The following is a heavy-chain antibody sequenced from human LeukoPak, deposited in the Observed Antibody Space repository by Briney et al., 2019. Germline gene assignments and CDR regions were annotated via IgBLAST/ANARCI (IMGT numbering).Heavy chain of an antibody. CDR1: GFTFSRYA. J-gene: IGHJ6*02. Sequence: PGGSLRLSCAASGFTFSRYAMIWVRQAPGKGLEWVSAISGSGGSTYYADSVKGRFTISRDNSKNTLYLQMNSLRAEDTAVYYCAKDTESGYYYYYGMDVWGQGTTVTVSS. CDR3: AKDTESGYYYYYGMDV. D-gene: IGHD6-25*01. V-gene: IGHV3-23*01. CDR2: ISGSGGST.